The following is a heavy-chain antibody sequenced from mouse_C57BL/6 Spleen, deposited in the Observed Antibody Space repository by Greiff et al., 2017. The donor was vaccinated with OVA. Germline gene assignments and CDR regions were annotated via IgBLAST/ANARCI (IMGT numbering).Heavy chain of an antibody. CDR1: GYAFTNYL. V-gene: IGHV1-54*01. CDR2: INPGSGGT. Sequence: VQLQQSGAELVRPGTSVKVSCKASGYAFTNYLIEWVKQRPGQGLEWIGVINPGSGGTNYNEKFKGKATLTADKSSSTAYMQLSSLTSEDSAVYFCARSLDYDGFAYWGQGTLVTVSA. D-gene: IGHD2-4*01. CDR3: ARSLDYDGFAY. J-gene: IGHJ3*01.